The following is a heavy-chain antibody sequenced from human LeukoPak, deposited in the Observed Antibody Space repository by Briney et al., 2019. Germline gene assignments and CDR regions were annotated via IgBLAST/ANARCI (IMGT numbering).Heavy chain of an antibody. CDR3: AALQWLVPGTGLHPDY. CDR1: GGSFSGYY. D-gene: IGHD6-19*01. J-gene: IGHJ4*02. V-gene: IGHV4-34*01. CDR2: INHSGST. Sequence: SETLSLTCAVYGGSFSGYYWSWIRQPPGKGLEWIGEINHSGSTNYNPSLKSRVTISVDTSKNQFSLKLSSVTAADTAVYYCAALQWLVPGTGLHPDYWGQGTLVTVSS.